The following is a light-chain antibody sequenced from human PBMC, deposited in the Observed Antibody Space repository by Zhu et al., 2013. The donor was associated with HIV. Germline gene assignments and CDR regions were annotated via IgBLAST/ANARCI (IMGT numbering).Light chain of an antibody. CDR1: QSVSSN. J-gene: IGKJ4*01. CDR3: QQYNNWPLT. V-gene: IGKV3-15*01. Sequence: EIVMTQSPATLSVSPGERAILSCRASQSVSSNLAWYQQKPGQAPRLLIYGASTRATGIPARFSGSGSGTEFILTISGLQSEDFAVYSCQQYNNWPLTFGGGTKVEIK. CDR2: GAS.